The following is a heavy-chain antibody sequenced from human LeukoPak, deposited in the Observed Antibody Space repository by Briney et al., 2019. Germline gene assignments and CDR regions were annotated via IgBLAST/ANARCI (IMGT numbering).Heavy chain of an antibody. D-gene: IGHD6-13*01. CDR2: INPNSGGA. CDR3: AKSSSWYLGSGY. Sequence: ASVKVSCKASGYTFTGYYMHWVRQAPGQGLEWMGWINPNSGGANYAQKFQGRVTMTRDTSISTAYMELSRLRSDDTAVYYCAKSSSWYLGSGYWGQGTLVTVSS. J-gene: IGHJ4*02. V-gene: IGHV1-2*02. CDR1: GYTFTGYY.